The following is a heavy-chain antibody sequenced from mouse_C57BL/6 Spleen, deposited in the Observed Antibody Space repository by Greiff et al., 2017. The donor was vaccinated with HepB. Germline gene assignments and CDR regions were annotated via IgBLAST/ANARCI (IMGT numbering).Heavy chain of an antibody. CDR2: IYPGSGST. CDR3: AGKGNWYFDV. Sequence: QVQLKQPGAELVKPGASVKMSCKASGYTFTSYWITWVKQRPGQGLEWIGDIYPGSGSTNYNEKFKSKATLTVDTSSSTAYMQLSSLTSEDSAVYYCAGKGNWYFDVWGTGTTVTVSS. V-gene: IGHV1-55*01. CDR1: GYTFTSYW. J-gene: IGHJ1*03. D-gene: IGHD2-1*01.